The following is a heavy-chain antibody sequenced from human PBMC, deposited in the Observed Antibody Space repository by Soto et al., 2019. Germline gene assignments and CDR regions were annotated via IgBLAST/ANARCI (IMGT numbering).Heavy chain of an antibody. J-gene: IGHJ6*02. CDR1: GYTFTSYA. D-gene: IGHD3-10*01. V-gene: IGHV1-3*01. CDR2: INAGNGNT. Sequence: QVQLVQSGAQVKKPGASVKVSCKASGYTFTSYAMHWVRQAPGQRLEWMGWINAGNGNTKYSQKFQGRVTMTRDTSASTAYMELSSLRSEDTAVYYCARSLWFGELYYGMDVWGQGTTVTVSS. CDR3: ARSLWFGELYYGMDV.